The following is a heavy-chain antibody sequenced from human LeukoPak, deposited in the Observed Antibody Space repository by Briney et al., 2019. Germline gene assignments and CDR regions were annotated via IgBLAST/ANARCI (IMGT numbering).Heavy chain of an antibody. CDR2: INTNTGNP. CDR1: GYTFTSYA. Sequence: ASVKVSCKASGYTFTSYAMNWVRQAPGQGLEWMGWINTNTGNPTYAQGFTGRFVFSLDSSVSTAYLQISSLKAEDTAVYYCARVLFPRNIIYGMDVWGQGTTVTVSS. D-gene: IGHD2/OR15-2a*01. V-gene: IGHV7-4-1*02. J-gene: IGHJ6*02. CDR3: ARVLFPRNIIYGMDV.